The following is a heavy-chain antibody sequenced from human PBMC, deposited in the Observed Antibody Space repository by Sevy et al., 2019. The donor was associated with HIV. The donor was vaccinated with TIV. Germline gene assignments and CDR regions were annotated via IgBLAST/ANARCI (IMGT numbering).Heavy chain of an antibody. Sequence: SETLSLTCAVSGGSIASSNWWSWVRQPPGKGLEWIGEVYHSGSVNLNPSLQSRVTISVDKSKNQFSLKLSSVTAADTAVYFCARMHIYSRSSYFDSWGQGALVTVSS. D-gene: IGHD6-6*01. CDR1: GGSIASSNW. J-gene: IGHJ4*02. V-gene: IGHV4-4*02. CDR2: VYHSGSV. CDR3: ARMHIYSRSSYFDS.